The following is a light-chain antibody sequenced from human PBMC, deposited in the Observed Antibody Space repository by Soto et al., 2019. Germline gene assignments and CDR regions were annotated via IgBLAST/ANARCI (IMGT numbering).Light chain of an antibody. Sequence: DIQMTQSPSSLSASVGDRVTITCRASQSISSYLNWYQQKPGKAPKLLIYAASSLQSGVPSRVSGSGSGTDFTLTISSLQPEDFATYYCQQSYSTPYTFCQGTKLEIK. CDR2: AAS. CDR1: QSISSY. CDR3: QQSYSTPYT. V-gene: IGKV1-39*01. J-gene: IGKJ2*01.